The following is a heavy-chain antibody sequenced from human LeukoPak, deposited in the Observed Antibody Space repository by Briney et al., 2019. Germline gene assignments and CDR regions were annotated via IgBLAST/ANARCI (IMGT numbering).Heavy chain of an antibody. CDR3: ARDTNKAGYYYMDV. D-gene: IGHD1-1*01. J-gene: IGHJ6*03. CDR2: ISGSGGST. Sequence: PGGSLRLSCAASGFTFSSYAMSWVRQAPGKGLEWVSAISGSGGSTYYADSVKGRFTISRDNSKNSLYLQMNSLRGEDTAVYYCARDTNKAGYYYMDVWGKGTTVTVSS. CDR1: GFTFSSYA. V-gene: IGHV3-23*01.